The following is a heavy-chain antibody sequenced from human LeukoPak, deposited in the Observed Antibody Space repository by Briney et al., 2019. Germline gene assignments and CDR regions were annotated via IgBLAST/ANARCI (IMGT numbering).Heavy chain of an antibody. Sequence: GGSLRLSCAASGFTFSSYEMNWVRQAPGKGLEWVSYISSSGSTIYYADSVKGRFTISRDNSKNTLYLQMNSLRAEDTAVYYCAKGPLYNWNAFDYWGQGTLVTVSS. D-gene: IGHD1-20*01. J-gene: IGHJ4*02. CDR2: ISSSGSTI. CDR3: AKGPLYNWNAFDY. V-gene: IGHV3-48*03. CDR1: GFTFSSYE.